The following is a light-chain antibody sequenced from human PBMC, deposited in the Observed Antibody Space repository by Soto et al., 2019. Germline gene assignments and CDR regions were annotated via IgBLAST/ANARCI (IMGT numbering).Light chain of an antibody. J-gene: IGLJ1*01. CDR2: EVS. V-gene: IGLV2-8*01. CDR3: SSYAGSNNLGV. Sequence: QSALTQPPSASGSPGQSVTISCTGTSSDVGGYNYVSWYQQHPGKAPKLMIYEVSKRPSGVPDRFSGSKSGNTASLTVSGLQAEDEADYYCSSYAGSNNLGVFGTGTMLTVI. CDR1: SSDVGGYNY.